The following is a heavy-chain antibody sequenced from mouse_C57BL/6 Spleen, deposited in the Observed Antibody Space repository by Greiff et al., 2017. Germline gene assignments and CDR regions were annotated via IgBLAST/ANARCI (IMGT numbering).Heavy chain of an antibody. V-gene: IGHV1-64*01. D-gene: IGHD2-3*01. CDR1: GYTFTSYW. CDR3: ASYDGYSDY. Sequence: QVHVKQPGAELVKPGASVKLSCKASGYTFTSYWMHWVKQRPGQGLEWIGMIHPNSGSTNYNEKFQSKATLTVDKSSSTAYMQLSSLTSEDSAVYYGASYDGYSDYWGQGTTLTVAS. J-gene: IGHJ2*01. CDR2: IHPNSGST.